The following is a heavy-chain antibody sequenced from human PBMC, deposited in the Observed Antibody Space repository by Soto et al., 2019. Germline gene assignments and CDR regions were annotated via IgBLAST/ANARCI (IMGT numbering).Heavy chain of an antibody. CDR2: IKHDGSES. V-gene: IGHV3-7*05. J-gene: IGHJ4*02. CDR3: ARGWSSGWYGDY. Sequence: EVQLVESGGGLVQPGGSLRLSCAASGFTFSSYWMTWVRQAPGKALEWLANIKHDGSESNYVDSVKGRFTISRDNAENSVYLQMNSLRAEDTAVYYCARGWSSGWYGDYWGQGTLVTVSS. CDR1: GFTFSSYW. D-gene: IGHD6-19*01.